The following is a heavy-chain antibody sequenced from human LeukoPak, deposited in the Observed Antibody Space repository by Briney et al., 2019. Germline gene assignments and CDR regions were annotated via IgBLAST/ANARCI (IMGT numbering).Heavy chain of an antibody. CDR2: ISTSGSTI. CDR3: AKVYYDYFDH. Sequence: GGSLRLSCAASGFTFSSYEMNWVRQAPGKGLEWVSYISTSGSTIYYADSVKGRFTISRDNSKNTVYLQMNSLRAEDTAMYFCAKVYYDYFDHWGQGTLVTVSS. J-gene: IGHJ4*02. V-gene: IGHV3-48*03. D-gene: IGHD3-16*01. CDR1: GFTFSSYE.